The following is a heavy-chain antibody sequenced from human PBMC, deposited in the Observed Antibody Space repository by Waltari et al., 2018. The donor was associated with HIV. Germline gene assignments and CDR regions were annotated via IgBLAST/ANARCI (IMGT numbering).Heavy chain of an antibody. Sequence: QVQLVQSGSELKKPGTSVKVSCKASGYTFTTYAINWVRQAPGHGLEWMGWINTKTGNPTDAQGFTGRFVFSLDTSVSTAYLQISSLKAEDTAVYYCARGWSTSSFGPWGQGTLVTVSS. V-gene: IGHV7-4-1*02. J-gene: IGHJ5*02. CDR3: ARGWSTSSFGP. CDR1: GYTFTTYA. D-gene: IGHD2-2*01. CDR2: INTKTGNP.